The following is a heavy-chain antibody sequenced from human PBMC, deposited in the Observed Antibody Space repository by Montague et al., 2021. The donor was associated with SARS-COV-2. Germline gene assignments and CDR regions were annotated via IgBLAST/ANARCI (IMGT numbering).Heavy chain of an antibody. D-gene: IGHD3-10*01. Sequence: SLRLSCAASGFTFISYWMSWVRQAPGKGLEWVANINQDGSEKPYVDSVKGRFTISRDNAKNSLYLQMNSLRAEDTAVYYCARDRLLGGQGTLVTVSS. J-gene: IGHJ4*02. CDR1: GFTFISYW. CDR2: INQDGSEK. CDR3: ARDRLL. V-gene: IGHV3-7*01.